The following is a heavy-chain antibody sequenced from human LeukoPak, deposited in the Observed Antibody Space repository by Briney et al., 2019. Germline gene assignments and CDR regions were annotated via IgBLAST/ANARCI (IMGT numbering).Heavy chain of an antibody. CDR1: GYTFTNYG. V-gene: IGHV1-18*01. Sequence: ASVKVSCKASGYTFTNYGITWVRQAPGQGLEWMGWISGYQGSTKYAQNFQGRVTMTIDTSTSTAYMELRSLRSDDTAVYYCARFTPMVRGARLPFQHWGQGTLVTVSS. CDR2: ISGYQGST. CDR3: ARFTPMVRGARLPFQH. D-gene: IGHD3-10*01. J-gene: IGHJ1*01.